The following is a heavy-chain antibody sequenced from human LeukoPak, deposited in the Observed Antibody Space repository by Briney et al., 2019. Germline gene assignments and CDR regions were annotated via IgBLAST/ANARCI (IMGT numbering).Heavy chain of an antibody. Sequence: SETLSLTCTVSGGSISSYYWSWIRQPPGKGLEWIGYIYYSGGTNYNPSLKSRVTISVDTSKNQFSLKLSSVTAADTAVYYCARDLCSGGSCPFDYWGQGTLVTVSS. V-gene: IGHV4-59*01. CDR3: ARDLCSGGSCPFDY. J-gene: IGHJ4*02. CDR2: IYYSGGT. D-gene: IGHD2-15*01. CDR1: GGSISSYY.